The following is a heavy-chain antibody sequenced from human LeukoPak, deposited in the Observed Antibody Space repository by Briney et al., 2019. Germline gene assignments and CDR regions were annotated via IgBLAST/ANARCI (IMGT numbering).Heavy chain of an antibody. CDR3: ARDRTTVVTAYWYFDL. V-gene: IGHV1-69*13. D-gene: IGHD4-23*01. CDR1: GGTFSSYA. CDR2: IIPIFGTA. J-gene: IGHJ2*01. Sequence: SVKVSCKASGGTFSSYAISWVRQAPGQGLEWMGGIIPIFGTANYAQKFQGRVTITADESTSTAYMELSSLRSEDTAVYYCARDRTTVVTAYWYFDLWGRGTLVTVSS.